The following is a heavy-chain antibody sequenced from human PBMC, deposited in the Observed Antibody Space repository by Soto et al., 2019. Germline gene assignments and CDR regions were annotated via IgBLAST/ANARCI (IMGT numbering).Heavy chain of an antibody. V-gene: IGHV4-39*07. D-gene: IGHD3-3*01. CDR1: GGSISSSSYY. Sequence: SETLSLTCTVSGGSISSSSYYWGWIRQPPGKGLEWIGSIYYSGSTYYNPSLKSRVTISVDTSTNQFSLKLSSVTAADTAVYYCARDGSQEKFGVVIIVGMDVWGQGTTVTVSS. CDR3: ARDGSQEKFGVVIIVGMDV. J-gene: IGHJ6*02. CDR2: IYYSGST.